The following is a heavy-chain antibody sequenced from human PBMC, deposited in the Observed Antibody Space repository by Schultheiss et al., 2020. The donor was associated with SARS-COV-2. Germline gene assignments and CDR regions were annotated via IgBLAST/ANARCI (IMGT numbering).Heavy chain of an antibody. V-gene: IGHV3-23*01. J-gene: IGHJ5*01. Sequence: GGSLRLSCAASGFTFSTYAMSWVRQAPGKGLEWVSGIVGSGFDTYYADSVKGRFTISRDNSKNTLYLEMSSLRPEDTAVYFCAKETGVMVVARNWFDFWGQGTLVTVSS. D-gene: IGHD2-15*01. CDR3: AKETGVMVVARNWFDF. CDR1: GFTFSTYA. CDR2: IVGSGFDT.